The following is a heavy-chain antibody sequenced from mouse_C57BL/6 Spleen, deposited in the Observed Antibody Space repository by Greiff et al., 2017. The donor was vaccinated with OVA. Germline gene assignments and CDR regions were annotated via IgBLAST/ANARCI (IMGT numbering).Heavy chain of an antibody. J-gene: IGHJ2*01. D-gene: IGHD2-4*01. CDR1: GYAFSSSW. CDR3: AGYDYDDGYFDY. V-gene: IGHV1-82*01. Sequence: QVQLQQSGPELVKPGASVKISCKASGYAFSSSWMNWVKQRPGKGLEWIGRIYPGDGDTNYNGKFKGKATLTADKSSSTAYMQLSSLTSEDSAVYFCAGYDYDDGYFDYWGQGTTLTVSS. CDR2: IYPGDGDT.